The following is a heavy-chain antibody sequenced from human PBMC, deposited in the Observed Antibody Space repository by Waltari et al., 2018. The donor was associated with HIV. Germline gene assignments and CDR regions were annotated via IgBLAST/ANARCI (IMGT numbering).Heavy chain of an antibody. CDR3: ARGEPYGSGKIGVDY. Sequence: QVQLQESGPGLVKPSETLSLTCAVSGGSISSGDWWRWVRQPPGKGLEWIGEIYHSGSTNYNPSLKSRLTISVDTSNNQFSLKLTSVTAADTAVYYCARGEPYGSGKIGVDYWGRGTLVTVSS. D-gene: IGHD3-10*01. CDR1: GGSISSGDW. J-gene: IGHJ4*02. CDR2: IYHSGST. V-gene: IGHV4-4*02.